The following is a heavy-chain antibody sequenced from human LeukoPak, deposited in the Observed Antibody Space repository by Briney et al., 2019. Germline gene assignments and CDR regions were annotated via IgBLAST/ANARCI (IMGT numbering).Heavy chain of an antibody. CDR2: ISGSGGST. CDR3: AKGYGILAGYFASAFDI. V-gene: IGHV3-23*01. J-gene: IGHJ3*02. Sequence: GGSLRLSGAASGFTFSSYAMSWVRQAPGKGLEWVSAISGSGGSTYYADSVKGRFTISRDNSKNTLYLQMNSLRAEDTAVYYCAKGYGILAGYFASAFDIWGQGTMVTVSS. D-gene: IGHD3-9*01. CDR1: GFTFSSYA.